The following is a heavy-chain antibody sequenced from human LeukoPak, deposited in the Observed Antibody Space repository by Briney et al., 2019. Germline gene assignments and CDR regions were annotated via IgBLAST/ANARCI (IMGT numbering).Heavy chain of an antibody. Sequence: SETLSLTCTVSGYSISSGYYWSWIRQPPGKGLEWIGYIYYSGSTNYNPSLKSRVTISVDTSKNQFSLKLSSVTAADTAVYYCARHPITMVREGAFDIWGQGTMVTVSS. V-gene: IGHV4-59*08. CDR3: ARHPITMVREGAFDI. D-gene: IGHD3-10*01. CDR2: IYYSGST. CDR1: GYSISSGYY. J-gene: IGHJ3*02.